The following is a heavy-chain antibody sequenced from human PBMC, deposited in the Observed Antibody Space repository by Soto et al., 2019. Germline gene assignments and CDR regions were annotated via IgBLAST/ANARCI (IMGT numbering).Heavy chain of an antibody. CDR2: MSYDGSNE. Sequence: GGSLRLSCAASEFTFSKHGMHWVRQAPGKGLEWVAVMSYDGSNEYYADSVKGRFTISRDNSKNTLYLQMNSLRPEDTAVYFCAKGPPLLMIYPALDSWGQGTLVTVSS. V-gene: IGHV3-30*18. J-gene: IGHJ4*02. D-gene: IGHD2-8*01. CDR3: AKGPPLLMIYPALDS. CDR1: EFTFSKHG.